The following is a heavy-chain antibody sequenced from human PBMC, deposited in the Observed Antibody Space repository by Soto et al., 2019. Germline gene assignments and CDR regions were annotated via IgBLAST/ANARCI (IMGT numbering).Heavy chain of an antibody. D-gene: IGHD2-21*02. Sequence: QVQLVQSGAEVKKPGASVKLSCKASGYTFTSNTMHWVRQAPGQRLEWLGWINGGSGDTKYSQKFHGRVTITRDTSASTAYMELSSLTAEDTAVYYCARVETNTFDYWGQGTLVTVSS. CDR2: INGGSGDT. J-gene: IGHJ4*02. CDR3: ARVETNTFDY. V-gene: IGHV1-3*01. CDR1: GYTFTSNT.